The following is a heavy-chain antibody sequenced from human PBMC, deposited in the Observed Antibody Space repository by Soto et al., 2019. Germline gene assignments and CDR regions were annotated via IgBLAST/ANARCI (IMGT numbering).Heavy chain of an antibody. J-gene: IGHJ6*02. Sequence: GGSLRLSCAASGFTFSSYAMSWVRQAPGKGLEWVSAISGSGGSTYYADSVKGRFTISRDNSKNTLYLQMNSLRAEDTAVYYCAKSIHSSSWSDYYYGMDVWGQGTTVTV. CDR2: ISGSGGST. CDR3: AKSIHSSSWSDYYYGMDV. CDR1: GFTFSSYA. V-gene: IGHV3-23*01. D-gene: IGHD6-13*01.